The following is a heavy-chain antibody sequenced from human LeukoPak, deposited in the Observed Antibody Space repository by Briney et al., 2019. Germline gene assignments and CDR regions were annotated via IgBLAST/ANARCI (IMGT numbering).Heavy chain of an antibody. D-gene: IGHD4-17*01. CDR1: GFTFSSYS. V-gene: IGHV3-30-3*01. CDR2: ISKDGTNQ. Sequence: QTGGSLRLSCAGSGFTFSSYSMHWVRQTPGKGLEWVAVISKDGTNQHYADSVKGRFTISRDKSKHTVYLQMNSLRAEDTAVYYCARDPVTTWGRFDRWGQGTLVTVSS. CDR3: ARDPVTTWGRFDR. J-gene: IGHJ4*02.